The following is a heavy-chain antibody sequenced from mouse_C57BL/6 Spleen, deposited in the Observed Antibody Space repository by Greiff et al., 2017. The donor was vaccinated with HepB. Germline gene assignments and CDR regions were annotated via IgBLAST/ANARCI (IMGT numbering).Heavy chain of an antibody. CDR1: GYTFTSYW. CDR3: ARGGTTVVYFDY. CDR2: IDPSDSET. V-gene: IGHV1-52*01. D-gene: IGHD1-1*01. J-gene: IGHJ2*01. Sequence: VQLQQPGAELVRPGSSVKLSCKASGYTFTSYWMHWVKQRPIQGLEWIGNIDPSDSETHYNQKFKDKATLTVDKSSSTAYMQLSSLTSEDSAVYYCARGGTTVVYFDYWGQGTTLTVSS.